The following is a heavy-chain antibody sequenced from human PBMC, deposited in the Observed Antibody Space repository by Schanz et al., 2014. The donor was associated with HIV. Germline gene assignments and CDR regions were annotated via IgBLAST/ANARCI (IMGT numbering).Heavy chain of an antibody. D-gene: IGHD5-12*01. CDR1: GYTFTGYY. V-gene: IGHV1-2*02. J-gene: IGHJ4*02. CDR2: INPNSGGT. Sequence: QVQLVQSGAEVKKPGASVKVSCKAFGYTFTGYYIHWVRQAPGQGLEWMGWINPNSGGTNHAQVFQGRVTMTRDTSISTAYMELSRLRSDDTAVYYCARGAAEMATMTPWRYWGQGTLVTVSS. CDR3: ARGAAEMATMTPWRY.